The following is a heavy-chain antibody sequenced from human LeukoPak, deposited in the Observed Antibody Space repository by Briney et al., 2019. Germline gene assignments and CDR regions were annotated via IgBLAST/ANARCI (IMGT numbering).Heavy chain of an antibody. Sequence: PSETLSLTCTVSGGFISNSNFYWGWIRQPPGKGLDWIGSIYYTGRTYYNPSLNSRVTISVDTSKNQYSRTLSSVTAADTAVYYCVRLYYYGSSRPPLWGQGTLVIVSS. CDR3: VRLYYYGSSRPPL. CDR2: IYYTGRT. J-gene: IGHJ4*02. V-gene: IGHV4-39*01. CDR1: GGFISNSNFY. D-gene: IGHD3-22*01.